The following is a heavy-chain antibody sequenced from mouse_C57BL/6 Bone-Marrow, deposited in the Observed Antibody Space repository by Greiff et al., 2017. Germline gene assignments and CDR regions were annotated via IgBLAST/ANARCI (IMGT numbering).Heavy chain of an antibody. CDR1: GFNIKDDY. J-gene: IGHJ3*01. CDR2: IDPENGDT. V-gene: IGHV14-4*01. CDR3: TTELAWLAY. Sequence: EVQLQESGAELVRPGASVKLSCTASGFNIKDDYMHWVKQRPEQGLEWIGWIDPENGDTEYASKFQGKATITADTSSNTAYLQLSSLTSEDTAVYYCTTELAWLAYWGQGTLVTVSA. D-gene: IGHD4-1*01.